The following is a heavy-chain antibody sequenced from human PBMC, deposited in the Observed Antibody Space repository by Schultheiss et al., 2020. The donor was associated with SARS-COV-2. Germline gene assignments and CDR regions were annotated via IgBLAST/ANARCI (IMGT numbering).Heavy chain of an antibody. V-gene: IGHV4-4*02. J-gene: IGHJ5*02. CDR2: IYHSGST. CDR1: GGSISRTSW. D-gene: IGHD6-19*01. CDR3: ASQSGPAVAGLSNWFDP. Sequence: SETLSLTCAVSGGSISRTSWCTWVRQPPGKGHEWTGKIYHSGSTNYIPSLQSRVTISVDKSKNQFSLKLTSLTAADTAVYYCASQSGPAVAGLSNWFDPWGQGTLVTVSS.